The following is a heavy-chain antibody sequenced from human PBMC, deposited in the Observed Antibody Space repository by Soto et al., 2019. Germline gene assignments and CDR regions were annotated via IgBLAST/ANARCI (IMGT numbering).Heavy chain of an antibody. CDR3: AKDIALVRGVIIDIDV. J-gene: IGHJ6*02. CDR1: GFTFSNYG. CDR2: ISYNGDKE. Sequence: WGSLRLSCAASGFTFSNYGIRWFRQSPVKWLEWVTLISYNGDKEYYADSVKGRFIISRDNSKNTVDLQMNSLRAEDTAVYYCAKDIALVRGVIIDIDVWGRGTTVTVSS. D-gene: IGHD3-10*01. V-gene: IGHV3-30*18.